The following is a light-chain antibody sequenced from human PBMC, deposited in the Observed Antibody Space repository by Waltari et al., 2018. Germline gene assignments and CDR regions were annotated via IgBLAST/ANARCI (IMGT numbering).Light chain of an antibody. Sequence: DTQMTQSPSTLSASVGDRVTITCRASQSILTWLAWYQQKPGKAPRLLIYKAFNLESGVPGRFSGSASGTEFKLTISSLQPDDSATYYCQQYHDYSAFGQGTKLEIK. J-gene: IGKJ2*01. V-gene: IGKV1-5*03. CDR1: QSILTW. CDR2: KAF. CDR3: QQYHDYSA.